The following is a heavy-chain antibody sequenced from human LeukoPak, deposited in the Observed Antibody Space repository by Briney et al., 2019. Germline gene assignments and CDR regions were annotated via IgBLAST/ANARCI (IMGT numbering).Heavy chain of an antibody. CDR3: ARGGWRRRAFFQD. D-gene: IGHD3-16*01. J-gene: IGHJ1*01. CDR1: GDSINTYF. Sequence: KPSETLSLTCNVPGDSINTYFWSWIRQPPGKGLEWLGYISHSGSTNYNPSLKSRVTLSMDTSKNQFSLSLTSVTAADTAVYYCARGGWRRRAFFQDWGQGTLVTVSS. V-gene: IGHV4-59*01. CDR2: ISHSGST.